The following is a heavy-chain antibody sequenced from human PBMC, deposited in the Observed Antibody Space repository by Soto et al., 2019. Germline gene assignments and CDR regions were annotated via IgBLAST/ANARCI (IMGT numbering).Heavy chain of an antibody. D-gene: IGHD3-22*01. CDR2: IGSRTSDI. CDR3: VRDYYDTSGYPNTFDM. J-gene: IGHJ3*02. V-gene: IGHV3-21*01. CDR1: GFTLSRHT. Sequence: GSLRLSCTASGFTLSRHTMNGVCQSPGKGLEWVSFIGSRTSDIYYADSVKGRFTISRDNAKNSLYLDLTRLRAEDTAVYFCVRDYYDTSGYPNTFDMWGQGTMVTVSS.